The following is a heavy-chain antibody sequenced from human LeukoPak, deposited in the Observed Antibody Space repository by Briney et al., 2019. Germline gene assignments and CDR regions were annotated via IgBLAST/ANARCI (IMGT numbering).Heavy chain of an antibody. J-gene: IGHJ4*02. Sequence: GGSLRLSCSASGFTFSNYAMSWVRQTPAKGLEWVSAISSSAVSTYYADSVKGRFTISRDNSMNTPYLQMNSLRVEDTAVYYCARDLSTRYTYDFWGQGTLVTVSS. D-gene: IGHD3-16*02. CDR3: ARDLSTRYTYDF. V-gene: IGHV3-23*01. CDR2: ISSSAVST. CDR1: GFTFSNYA.